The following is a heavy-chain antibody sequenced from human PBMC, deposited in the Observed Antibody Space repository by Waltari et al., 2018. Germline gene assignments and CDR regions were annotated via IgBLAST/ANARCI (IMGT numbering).Heavy chain of an antibody. D-gene: IGHD6-13*01. J-gene: IGHJ5*02. Sequence: QVQLQESGPGLVKPSETLSLTCAVSGYSISSGYYWGWIRQPPGKGLEWIGSIYHSGSTYYNPSLKSRVTISVDTSKNQFSLKLSSVTAADTAVYYCARYSSSWYPWGQGTLVTVSS. CDR2: IYHSGST. V-gene: IGHV4-38-2*01. CDR1: GYSISSGYY. CDR3: ARYSSSWYP.